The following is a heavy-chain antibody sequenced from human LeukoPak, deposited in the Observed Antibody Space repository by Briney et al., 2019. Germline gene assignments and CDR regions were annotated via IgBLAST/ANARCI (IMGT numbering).Heavy chain of an antibody. CDR2: IIPIFGTA. CDR3: ARDLTSGSYSWFDP. J-gene: IGHJ5*02. CDR1: GGTFSSYA. V-gene: IGHV1-69*13. Sequence: GASVKVSCKASGGTFSSYAISWVRQAPGQGLEWMGGIIPIFGTANYAQKFQGRVTITADESTSTAYMELSSLRSDDTAVYYCARDLTSGSYSWFDPWGQGTLVTVSS. D-gene: IGHD1-26*01.